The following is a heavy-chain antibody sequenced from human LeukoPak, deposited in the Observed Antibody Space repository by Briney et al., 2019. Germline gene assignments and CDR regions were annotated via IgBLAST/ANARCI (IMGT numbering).Heavy chain of an antibody. CDR2: MNPNSGYT. J-gene: IGHJ6*02. Sequence: ASVKVSCKASGYTFTNYDINWVRQATGPRLEWMGWMNPNSGYTGYAQKFQGRFTMTRNTSISTAYMELSSLRSEDTAVYYCARGAVIPATMGYYGMDVWGQGTTVSVSS. D-gene: IGHD2-2*01. CDR3: ARGAVIPATMGYYGMDV. CDR1: GYTFTNYD. V-gene: IGHV1-8*01.